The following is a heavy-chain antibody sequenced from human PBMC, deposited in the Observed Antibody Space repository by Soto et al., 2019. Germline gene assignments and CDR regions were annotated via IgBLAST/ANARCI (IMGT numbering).Heavy chain of an antibody. Sequence: EVPLVESGGGLVQPGRSLRLSCAASGFTFDDYAMHWVRQAPGKGLEWVSGISWNSGSIGYADSVKSRFTISRDNAKNTRYLPMNSLRAEDTALYDCAAEYSSSLGSFDYCGQGTLVTVTS. J-gene: IGHJ4*02. CDR2: ISWNSGSI. V-gene: IGHV3-9*01. CDR1: GFTFDDYA. D-gene: IGHD6-13*01. CDR3: AAEYSSSLGSFDY.